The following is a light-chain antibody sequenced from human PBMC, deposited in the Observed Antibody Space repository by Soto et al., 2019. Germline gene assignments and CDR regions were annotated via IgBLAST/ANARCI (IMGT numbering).Light chain of an antibody. CDR2: AVT. J-gene: IGLJ3*02. CDR1: SSDVGGYNY. V-gene: IGLV2-14*03. CDR3: SSYTSSSSWV. Sequence: QSVLTQPASVSGSPGQSITISCTGTSSDVGGYNYVSWYQHYPGKAPTLIIYAVTNRPSGVSNRFSGSKSGNTASLTISGLQAEDEAHYYCSSYTSSSSWVFGGGTQLTVL.